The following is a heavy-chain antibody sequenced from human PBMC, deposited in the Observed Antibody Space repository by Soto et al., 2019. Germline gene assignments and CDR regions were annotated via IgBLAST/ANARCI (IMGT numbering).Heavy chain of an antibody. CDR2: IYYSGST. D-gene: IGHD5-18*01. V-gene: IGHV4-59*01. J-gene: IGHJ5*02. CDR3: ARGGNTAMATGPNWFDP. Sequence: SETLSLTCTVSGGSISSYYWSWLRQPPGKGLEWIGYIYYSGSTNYNPSLKSRVTISVDTSKNQFSLKLSSVTAADTAVYYCARGGNTAMATGPNWFDPWGQGTLVTVSS. CDR1: GGSISSYY.